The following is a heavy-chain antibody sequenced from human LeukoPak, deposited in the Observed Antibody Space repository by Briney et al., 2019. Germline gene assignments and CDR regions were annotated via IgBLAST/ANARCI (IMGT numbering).Heavy chain of an antibody. Sequence: GGSLRLSCAASGFTFSSYSMNWVRQAPGKGLEWISYISGIGGDIFYADSVKGRFTVSRDNAKNSVHLQMHSLRAEDTAVYFCARTYGRHSLDCRGQGVLVTVSS. CDR3: ARTYGRHSLDC. CDR2: ISGIGGDI. V-gene: IGHV3-48*01. J-gene: IGHJ4*02. CDR1: GFTFSSYS. D-gene: IGHD4-17*01.